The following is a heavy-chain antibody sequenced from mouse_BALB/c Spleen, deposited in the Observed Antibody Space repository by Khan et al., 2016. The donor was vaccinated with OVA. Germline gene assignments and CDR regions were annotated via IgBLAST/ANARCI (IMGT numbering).Heavy chain of an antibody. CDR2: INPSNDCS. J-gene: IGHJ3*01. CDR1: GYIFTNYM. V-gene: IGHV1-4*01. CDR3: ARGGYGSFGF. D-gene: IGHD1-1*01. Sequence: QVQLQQSGAELARPGASVKMSCKASGYIFTNYMMHWVKQRPGQGLEWIGDINPSNDCSNYNQNFKDKATLTADKSSSTAYMQLSSLTSEDSAVYYCARGGYGSFGFWGQGTLVTVSA.